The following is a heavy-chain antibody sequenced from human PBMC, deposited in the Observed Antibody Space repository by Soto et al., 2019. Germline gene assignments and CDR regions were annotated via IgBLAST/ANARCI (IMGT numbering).Heavy chain of an antibody. CDR2: ISYDGGNK. D-gene: IGHD2-2*02. Sequence: PGGSLRLSCAAYGFTFSSYAMHWVRQAPGKGLEWVAIISYDGGNKYYADSVKGRFTISRDNSKNTLYLQMNSLRAEDTAVYYCAREDRDIVVVPAAILPDYWGQGTLVTVSS. J-gene: IGHJ4*02. V-gene: IGHV3-30-3*01. CDR1: GFTFSSYA. CDR3: AREDRDIVVVPAAILPDY.